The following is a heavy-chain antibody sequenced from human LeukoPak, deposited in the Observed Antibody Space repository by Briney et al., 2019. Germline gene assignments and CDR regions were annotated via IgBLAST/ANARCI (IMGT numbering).Heavy chain of an antibody. D-gene: IGHD1-1*01. CDR3: ARGDNWNDDVDWFDP. CDR1: GYTFTGYY. CDR2: INPNSGGT. Sequence: GASVKVSCKASGYTFTGYYMHWVRQAPGQGLEWMGWINPNSGGTNYAQKFQGRVTMTRDTSISTAYMELSRLRSDDTAVYYCARGDNWNDDVDWFDPWGQGTLVTVSS. V-gene: IGHV1-2*02. J-gene: IGHJ5*02.